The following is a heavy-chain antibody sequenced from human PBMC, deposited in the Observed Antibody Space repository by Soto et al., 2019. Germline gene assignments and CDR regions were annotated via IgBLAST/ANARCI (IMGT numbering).Heavy chain of an antibody. CDR1: GYTFTGYY. J-gene: IGHJ4*02. CDR2: INPNSGGT. D-gene: IGHD3-22*01. V-gene: IGHV1-2*02. Sequence: GASVKVSCKASGYTFTGYYMHWVRQAPGQGLEWMGWINPNSGGTNYAQKFQGRVTMTRDTSISTAYMELSRLRSDDTAVYYCAREGVKRAPRRDSSGYWGYWGQGTLVTVSS. CDR3: AREGVKRAPRRDSSGYWGY.